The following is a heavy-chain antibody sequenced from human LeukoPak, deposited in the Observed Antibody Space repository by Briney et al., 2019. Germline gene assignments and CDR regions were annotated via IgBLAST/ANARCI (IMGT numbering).Heavy chain of an antibody. CDR3: ARATISYCTNGFWSPAGGYFFDL. CDR1: SRSISGLY. D-gene: IGHD2-8*01. V-gene: IGHV4-59*11. CDR2: IFDSGRI. Sequence: SETLSLTCPVSSRSISGLYWSWTRHFPGEGLEWIGYIFDSGRIKYNPSLGTRVTIPVDTSKNQFSLNLRSLTAGDTAVFSCARATISYCTNGFWSPAGGYFFDLWGQGTLVTVSS. J-gene: IGHJ4*02.